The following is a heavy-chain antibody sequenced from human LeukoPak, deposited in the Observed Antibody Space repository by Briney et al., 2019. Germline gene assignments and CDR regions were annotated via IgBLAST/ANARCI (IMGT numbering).Heavy chain of an antibody. CDR1: GYTFTSYY. D-gene: IGHD3-10*01. CDR3: ARDMISGLLWFGESSSYMDV. V-gene: IGHV1-46*01. J-gene: IGHJ6*03. Sequence: ASVKVSCKASGYTFTSYYMHWVRQAPGQGLVWMGIINPSGGSTSYAQKFRGRVTMTRDTSTSTAYMELRSLRSDDTAVYYCARDMISGLLWFGESSSYMDVWGKGTTVTVSS. CDR2: INPSGGST.